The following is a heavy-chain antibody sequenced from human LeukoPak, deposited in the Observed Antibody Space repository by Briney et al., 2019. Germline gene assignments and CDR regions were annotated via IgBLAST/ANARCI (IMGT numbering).Heavy chain of an antibody. Sequence: PSETLSLTCTVSGGSISSYYWSWIRQPPGKGLDWIRYIYYSGSTNYNPSLKSRVTISVDTSKNQFSLKLSSVTAADTAVYYCARGYSSGWYPNYYYGMDVWGQGTTVTVSS. CDR2: IYYSGST. CDR3: ARGYSSGWYPNYYYGMDV. CDR1: GGSISSYY. D-gene: IGHD6-19*01. V-gene: IGHV4-59*01. J-gene: IGHJ6*02.